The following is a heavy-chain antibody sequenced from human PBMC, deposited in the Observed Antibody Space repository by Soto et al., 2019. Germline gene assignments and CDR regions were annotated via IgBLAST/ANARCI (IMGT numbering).Heavy chain of an antibody. CDR1: GYTFSSYY. J-gene: IGHJ5*02. Sequence: ASVKVSCKASGYTFSSYYMHWVRQAPGHGPEWMGRLDPRDGSASYSQKFQGRVTMTRDTSTSTVYMELSSLRYEDTAVYYCAREFCTGGQCYSGSFDPWGQGTLVTVSS. V-gene: IGHV1-46*01. D-gene: IGHD2-8*02. CDR2: LDPRDGSA. CDR3: AREFCTGGQCYSGSFDP.